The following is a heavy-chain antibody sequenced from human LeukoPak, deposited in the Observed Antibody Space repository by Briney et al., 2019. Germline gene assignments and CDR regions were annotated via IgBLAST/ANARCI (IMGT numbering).Heavy chain of an antibody. CDR3: ARDLSYSSGWYLFDY. Sequence: PGGSLRLSCAASGFTFSSHWMHWVRQAPGKGLVWVSRINSDGSSTSYADSVKGRFTISRDNAKNTLYLQMNSLRAEDTAAYYCARDLSYSSGWYLFDYWGQGTLVTVSS. J-gene: IGHJ4*02. V-gene: IGHV3-74*01. D-gene: IGHD6-19*01. CDR1: GFTFSSHW. CDR2: INSDGSST.